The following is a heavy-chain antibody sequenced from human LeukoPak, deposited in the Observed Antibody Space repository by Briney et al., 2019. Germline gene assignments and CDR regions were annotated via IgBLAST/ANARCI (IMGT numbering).Heavy chain of an antibody. CDR3: ASDSYSPEYFQH. CDR2: IYSGGST. D-gene: IGHD2-15*01. CDR1: GFTFSSYG. J-gene: IGHJ1*01. Sequence: QPGRSLRLSCAASGFTFSSYGMHWVRQAPGKGLEWVSVIYSGGSTFYADSVKGRFTISRDNSKNTLYLQMNSLRAEDTAVYYCASDSYSPEYFQHWGQGTLVTVSS. V-gene: IGHV3-66*01.